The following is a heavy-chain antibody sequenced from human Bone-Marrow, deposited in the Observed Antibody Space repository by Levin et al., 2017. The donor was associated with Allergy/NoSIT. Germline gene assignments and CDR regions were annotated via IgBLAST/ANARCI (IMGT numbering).Heavy chain of an antibody. J-gene: IGHJ4*02. Sequence: GGSLRLSCAASGFTFSSYWMSWVRQAPGKGPEWVAIIKVDGSETHYVDSVKGRFTISRDNAKNSLYLQMDSLRAEDTAVYYCARDKVDAAPTGMLFDYWGQGTLVTVSS. V-gene: IGHV3-7*01. D-gene: IGHD1-1*01. CDR1: GFTFSSYW. CDR3: ARDKVDAAPTGMLFDY. CDR2: IKVDGSET.